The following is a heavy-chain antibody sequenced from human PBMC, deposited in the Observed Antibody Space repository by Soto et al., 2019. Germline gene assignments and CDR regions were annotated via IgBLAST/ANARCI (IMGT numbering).Heavy chain of an antibody. D-gene: IGHD5-12*01. Sequence: QVQLVQSGPEVKKPGTSVILSCKASGYTFSKYALQWVRPALGQRLEWMGWINAGNGNTKYSENFQGRLTITRDTSANTADMDLRSLTSEDTAVYYCARGIWVATTASYYFDSWGQGTQVTVSS. CDR3: ARGIWVATTASYYFDS. V-gene: IGHV1-3*01. CDR1: GYTFSKYA. J-gene: IGHJ4*02. CDR2: INAGNGNT.